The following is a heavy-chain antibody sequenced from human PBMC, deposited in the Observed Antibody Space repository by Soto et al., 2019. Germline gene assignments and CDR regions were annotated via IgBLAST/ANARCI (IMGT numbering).Heavy chain of an antibody. J-gene: IGHJ5*02. CDR1: GGSIRDRDYY. CDR2: FYYSGST. CDR3: AVGRRDYGDYRWWFDL. V-gene: IGHV4-39*01. Sequence: SETLPLPWTVFGGSIRDRDYYWGCIRQPPGKGLEWIASFYYSGSTYYNPSLKSRVTISVDTSKNPFSLKVTSVTAADTAVYYCAVGRRDYGDYRWWFDLWGQGTLVTVSS. D-gene: IGHD4-17*01.